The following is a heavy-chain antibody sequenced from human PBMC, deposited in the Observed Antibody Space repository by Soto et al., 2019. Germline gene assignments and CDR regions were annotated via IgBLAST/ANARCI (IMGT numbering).Heavy chain of an antibody. CDR3: ARRRGYSSSSGLDYYYYGMDV. J-gene: IGHJ6*02. V-gene: IGHV5-51*01. CDR1: GYSFTSYW. Sequence: GESLKISCKGSGYSFTSYWIGWVRQMPGKGLEWMGIIYPGDSDTRYSPSFQGQVTISADKSISTAYLQWSSLKASATAMYYCARRRGYSSSSGLDYYYYGMDVWGQGTTVTVSS. D-gene: IGHD6-6*01. CDR2: IYPGDSDT.